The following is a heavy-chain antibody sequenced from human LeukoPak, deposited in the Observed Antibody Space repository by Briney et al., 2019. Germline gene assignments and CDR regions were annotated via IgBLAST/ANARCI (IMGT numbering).Heavy chain of an antibody. Sequence: SETLSLTCAVSGGSMNNMYWSWVRQPPGKGLEWIGYIHYSGNTNYSPSFKSRVILSVDTSKNQFSLKLSSVTAADTAVYYCAGGGWSKDFWGHGTLVTVSS. V-gene: IGHV4-59*01. D-gene: IGHD6-19*01. CDR1: GGSMNNMY. CDR2: IHYSGNT. CDR3: AGGGWSKDF. J-gene: IGHJ4*01.